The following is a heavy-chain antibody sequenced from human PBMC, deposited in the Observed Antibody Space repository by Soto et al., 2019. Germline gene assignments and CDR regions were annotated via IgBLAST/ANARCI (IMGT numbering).Heavy chain of an antibody. CDR2: IYPGDSDT. D-gene: IGHD3-9*01. J-gene: IGHJ6*02. V-gene: IGHV5-51*01. CDR1: GYSFTSYW. CDR3: AREGYDILTGYYKTYYYYGMDV. Sequence: GESLKISCKGSGYSFTSYWIGWVRQMPGKGLEWMGIIYPGDSDTRYSPSFQGQVTISADKSTSTAYLQWSSLKASDTAMYYCAREGYDILTGYYKTYYYYGMDVWGQGTTVTVSS.